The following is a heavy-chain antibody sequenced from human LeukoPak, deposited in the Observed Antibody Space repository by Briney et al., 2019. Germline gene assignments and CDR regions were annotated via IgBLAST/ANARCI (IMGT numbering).Heavy chain of an antibody. CDR2: IWYDGSNK. D-gene: IGHD2-2*01. Sequence: HPGRSLRLSCAASGFTFSSYGMHWVRQAPGKGLEWGAVIWYDGSNKYYADSVKGRFTISRDNSKNTLYLQMNSLRAEDTAVYYCARGSGPRDLVPAAMCYWGQGTLVTVSS. J-gene: IGHJ4*02. CDR1: GFTFSSYG. CDR3: ARGSGPRDLVPAAMCY. V-gene: IGHV3-33*01.